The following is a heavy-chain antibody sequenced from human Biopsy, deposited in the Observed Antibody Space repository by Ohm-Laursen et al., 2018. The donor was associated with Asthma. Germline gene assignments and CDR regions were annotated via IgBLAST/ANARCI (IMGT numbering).Heavy chain of an antibody. CDR3: AKDWKSLYVQYFFEY. CDR1: GFTFSNYA. CDR2: ITGSGGFT. J-gene: IGHJ4*02. V-gene: IGHV3-23*01. Sequence: SLRLSCSASGFTFSNYAMSWVRQAPGKGLEWVSSITGSGGFTYYADSVKGRFTISRDKSENTLYLQMNSLRAEDTAVYYCAKDWKSLYVQYFFEYWGQGTLVTVSS. D-gene: IGHD5/OR15-5a*01.